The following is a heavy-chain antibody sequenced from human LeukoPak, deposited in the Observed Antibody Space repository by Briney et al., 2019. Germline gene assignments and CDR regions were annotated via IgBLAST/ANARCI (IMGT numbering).Heavy chain of an antibody. Sequence: GGSLRLSRAASGFTFSSYSMNWVRQAPGKGLEWVSSISSSSSYIYYADSVKGRFTISRDNAKNSLYLQMNSLRAEDTAVYYCARGPLQYCSGGSCYSSDYWGQGTLVTVSS. D-gene: IGHD2-15*01. CDR3: ARGPLQYCSGGSCYSSDY. CDR1: GFTFSSYS. CDR2: ISSSSSYI. V-gene: IGHV3-21*01. J-gene: IGHJ4*02.